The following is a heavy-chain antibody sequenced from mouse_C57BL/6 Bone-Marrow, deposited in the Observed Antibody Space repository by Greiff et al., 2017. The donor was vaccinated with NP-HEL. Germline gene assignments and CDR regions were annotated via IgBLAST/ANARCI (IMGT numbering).Heavy chain of an antibody. CDR3: ARGIITVVATPYWYFDV. Sequence: QVQLQQPGAELVMPGASVKLSCKASGYTFTSYWMHWVKQRPGQGLEWIGEIDPSDSYTNYNQKFKGKSTLTVDKSSSTAYMQLSSLTSEDSAVYYCARGIITVVATPYWYFDVWGTGTTVTVSS. D-gene: IGHD1-1*01. CDR1: GYTFTSYW. V-gene: IGHV1-69*01. J-gene: IGHJ1*03. CDR2: IDPSDSYT.